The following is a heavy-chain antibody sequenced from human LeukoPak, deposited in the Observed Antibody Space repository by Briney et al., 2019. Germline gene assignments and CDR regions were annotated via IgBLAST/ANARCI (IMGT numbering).Heavy chain of an antibody. CDR1: GGSISDYY. Sequence: PSETLSLTCTASGGSISDYYWTWIRQPPGKGLEWVGVIYYRGSTNYNSSLKSRVTMSLDASKSQFSLQLMSVTAADTAVYYCARSQWPPRFDYWGQGILVTVSS. V-gene: IGHV4-59*01. J-gene: IGHJ4*02. D-gene: IGHD6-19*01. CDR3: ARSQWPPRFDY. CDR2: IYYRGST.